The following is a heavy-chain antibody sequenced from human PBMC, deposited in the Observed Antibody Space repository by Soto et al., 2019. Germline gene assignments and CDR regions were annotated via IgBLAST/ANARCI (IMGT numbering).Heavy chain of an antibody. D-gene: IGHD6-6*01. V-gene: IGHV4-31*03. CDR1: GGSISSGGYY. CDR3: ARERGYSSSSDRELQTVWFDP. Sequence: QVQLQESGPGLVKPSQTLSLTCTVSGGSISSGGYYWSWIRQHPGMGLEWIGYIYYSGSTYYNPSLKSRVTISVDTSKNQFSLKLSSVTPADTAVYYCARERGYSSSSDRELQTVWFDPWGQGTLVTVSS. J-gene: IGHJ5*02. CDR2: IYYSGST.